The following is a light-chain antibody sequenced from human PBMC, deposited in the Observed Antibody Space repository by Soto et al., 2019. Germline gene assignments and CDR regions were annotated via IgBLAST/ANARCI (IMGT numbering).Light chain of an antibody. V-gene: IGLV2-14*01. CDR3: NSSTNTAARV. J-gene: IGLJ1*01. Sequence: QSVLTQPASVSGSPGQSITISCTGTSSDVGAHNFVSWYQQHPGKAPKLMIYEVSNRPSGVSDRFSGSKSGNTASLTISGLQAEDEPDYYCNSSTNTAARVFGTGTKVTVL. CDR1: SSDVGAHNF. CDR2: EVS.